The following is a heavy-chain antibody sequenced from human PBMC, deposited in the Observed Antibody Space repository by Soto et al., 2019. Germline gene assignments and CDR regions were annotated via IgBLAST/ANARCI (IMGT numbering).Heavy chain of an antibody. V-gene: IGHV3-23*01. D-gene: IGHD4-4*01. CDR1: VFTFSSYA. CDR2: ISGSGGST. J-gene: IGHJ6*03. Sequence: GGSLRLSCAASVFTFSSYAMSWVRQAPGKGLEWVSAISGSGGSTYYADSVKGRFTISRDNSKNTLYLQMNSLRAEDTAVYYCAKDLGVTTPYYYYYYMDVWGKGTTVTVSS. CDR3: AKDLGVTTPYYYYYYMDV.